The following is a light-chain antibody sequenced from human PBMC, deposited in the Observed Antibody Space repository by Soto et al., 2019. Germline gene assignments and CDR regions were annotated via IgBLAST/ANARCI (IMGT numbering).Light chain of an antibody. Sequence: DIQMTQSPSTLSASVGDRVTITCRASQSISSWLAWYQQKPVKAPKLLIYDASSLESGVPSRFSGSGSGTEFTLTISSLQPDDFATYYCQQYNSYPRTFGQGTKVDIK. V-gene: IGKV1-5*01. CDR3: QQYNSYPRT. J-gene: IGKJ1*01. CDR2: DAS. CDR1: QSISSW.